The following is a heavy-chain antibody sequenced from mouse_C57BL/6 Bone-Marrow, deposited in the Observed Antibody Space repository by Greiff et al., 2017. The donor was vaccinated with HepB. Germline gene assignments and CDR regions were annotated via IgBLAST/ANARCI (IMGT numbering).Heavy chain of an antibody. CDR2: IHPNSGST. J-gene: IGHJ2*01. CDR3: ARLRYYYGGRVDY. CDR1: GYTFTSYW. V-gene: IGHV1-64*01. Sequence: QVHVKQPGAELVKPGASVKLSCKASGYTFTSYWMHWVKQRPGQGLEWIGMIHPNSGSTNYNEKFKSKATLTVDKSSSTAYMQLSSLTSEDSAVYYCARLRYYYGGRVDYWGQGTTLTVSS. D-gene: IGHD1-1*01.